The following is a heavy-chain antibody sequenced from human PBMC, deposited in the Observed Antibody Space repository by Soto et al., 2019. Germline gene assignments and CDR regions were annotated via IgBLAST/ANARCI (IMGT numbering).Heavy chain of an antibody. V-gene: IGHV3-72*01. CDR1: GFTFSDHY. CDR2: TRNKANSYTT. CDR3: TTLRGSTASQSLDY. Sequence: GGSLRLSCAASGFTFSDHYMDWVRQAPGKGLEWVGRTRNKANSYTTEYAASVKGRFTISRDDSKNSLYLQMNSLKTEDTAVYYCTTLRGSTASQSLDYWGQGTLVTVSS. D-gene: IGHD1-1*01. J-gene: IGHJ4*02.